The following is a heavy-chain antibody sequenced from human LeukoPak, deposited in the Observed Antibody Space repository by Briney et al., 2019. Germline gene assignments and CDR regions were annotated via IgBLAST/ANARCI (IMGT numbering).Heavy chain of an antibody. CDR3: ATAPPIDYYDSSGYFEAFDI. CDR1: GYTLTELF. CDR2: FDPEDGET. D-gene: IGHD3-22*01. V-gene: IGHV1-24*01. Sequence: VASVKVSCQVSGYTLTELFMHWVRQAPGNERAGMGGFDPEDGETIYAQKFQGRVTMTEDTSTDTAYMELSSLRSEDTAVYYCATAPPIDYYDSSGYFEAFDIWGQGTMVTVSS. J-gene: IGHJ3*02.